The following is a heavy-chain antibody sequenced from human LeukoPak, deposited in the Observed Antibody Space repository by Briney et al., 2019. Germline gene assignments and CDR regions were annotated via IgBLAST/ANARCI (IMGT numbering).Heavy chain of an antibody. CDR2: ISAYNGNT. CDR1: GYTFTSYG. D-gene: IGHD3-9*01. Sequence: ASVKVSCKASGYTFTSYGISWVRQAPGQGLKWKGWISAYNGNTNYAQKLQGRVTMTTDTSTSTAYMELRSLRSDDTAVYYCARDLGRYFDWLLSPLFDYWGQGTLVTVSS. CDR3: ARDLGRYFDWLLSPLFDY. V-gene: IGHV1-18*01. J-gene: IGHJ4*02.